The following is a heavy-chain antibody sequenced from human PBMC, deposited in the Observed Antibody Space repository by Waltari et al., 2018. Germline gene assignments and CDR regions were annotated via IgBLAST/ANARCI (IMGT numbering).Heavy chain of an antibody. CDR2: SNMNTTSI. J-gene: IGHJ3*02. Sequence: EVQLVESGGGLVKPGGSLRLSCAASGFTFSTYTMNWVRQAPGEGRGWVSASNMNTTSIYYGDSVEGRFTIARDTGKNALYLQMTSLGAEDTAVYYCARASKLVGTTYDAFDIWGQGTMVTVSS. D-gene: IGHD1-26*01. CDR1: GFTFSTYT. CDR3: ARASKLVGTTYDAFDI. V-gene: IGHV3-21*01.